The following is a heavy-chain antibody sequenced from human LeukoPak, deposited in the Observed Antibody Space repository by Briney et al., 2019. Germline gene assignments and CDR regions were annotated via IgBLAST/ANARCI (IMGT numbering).Heavy chain of an antibody. CDR2: ISSGGTTI. D-gene: IGHD2-2*01. V-gene: IGHV3-48*03. CDR1: GFTFSEFE. Sequence: GGSLRLSCAASGFTFSEFEMNWVRQAPGKGLEWVSDISSGGTTIFYADSVKGRFTISRDNAKNSLYPQMNSLRDEDTAIYYCTRGLVVWGQGALVTVSS. J-gene: IGHJ4*02. CDR3: TRGLVV.